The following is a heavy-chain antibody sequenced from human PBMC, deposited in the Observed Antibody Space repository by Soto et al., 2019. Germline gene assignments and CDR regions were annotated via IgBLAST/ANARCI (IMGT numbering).Heavy chain of an antibody. Sequence: QITLKESGPTLVKPTQTLTLTCTFSGFSLSTSGVGVGWIRQPPGKALEWLALIYWDDDKRYSPSLKSRLTITKDTSKNQVVLTMTNMDPVDTATYYCAHRGADYCGGDCYLLDYWGQGTLVTVSS. CDR2: IYWDDDK. CDR3: AHRGADYCGGDCYLLDY. V-gene: IGHV2-5*02. J-gene: IGHJ4*02. CDR1: GFSLSTSGVG. D-gene: IGHD2-21*02.